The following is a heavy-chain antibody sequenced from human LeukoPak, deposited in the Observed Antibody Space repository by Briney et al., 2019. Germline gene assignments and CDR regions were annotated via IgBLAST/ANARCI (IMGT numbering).Heavy chain of an antibody. CDR2: IYYSGNT. CDR3: ARAPAYGGYEGGTGFDY. CDR1: GGSLSSGGYY. Sequence: SETLSLTCTVSGGSLSSGGYYWTWIRQHPGTGLEWIGCIYYSGNTYHNPSLKSRLTISIDTSKNQFSLKLNSVTAADTAVYYCARAPAYGGYEGGTGFDYWGQGTLVTVSS. V-gene: IGHV4-31*03. D-gene: IGHD4-17*01. J-gene: IGHJ4*02.